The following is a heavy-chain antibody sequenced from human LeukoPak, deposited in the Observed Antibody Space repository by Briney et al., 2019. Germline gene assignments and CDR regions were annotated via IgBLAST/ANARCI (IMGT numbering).Heavy chain of an antibody. CDR3: TRGQRGAFDI. V-gene: IGHV6-1*01. CDR2: TYYRSQWYN. CDR1: GDSVSSNSAA. D-gene: IGHD5-24*01. Sequence: SQTLSLTCAISGDSVSSNSAAWGWIRQSPSRGLEWLGRTYYRSQWYNEYADSVKSRITVNPDTSKNQFSLQLNSVTPDDTAVYYCTRGQRGAFDIWGQGTLVTVSS. J-gene: IGHJ3*02.